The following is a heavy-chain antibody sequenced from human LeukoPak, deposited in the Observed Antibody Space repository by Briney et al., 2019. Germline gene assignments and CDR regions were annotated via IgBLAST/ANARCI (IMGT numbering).Heavy chain of an antibody. CDR1: GFXFSSYA. CDR2: ISGSGAST. V-gene: IGHV3-23*01. CDR3: ARNIYSSSSWRFDY. D-gene: IGHD6-6*01. J-gene: IGHJ4*02. Sequence: PGGSLRLSCGASGFXFSSYAMSWVRQAPGKGLEWVSAISGSGASTYYADSVKGRFTISRDISKNALYLQMNSLRAEDTAVFYCARNIYSSSSWRFDYWGQGTLVTVSS.